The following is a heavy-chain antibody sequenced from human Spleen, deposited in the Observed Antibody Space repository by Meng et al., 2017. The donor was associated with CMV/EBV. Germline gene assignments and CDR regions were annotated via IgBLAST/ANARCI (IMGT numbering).Heavy chain of an antibody. D-gene: IGHD3-10*01. CDR3: ARVSVRWFGDY. CDR2: IYYSGST. V-gene: IGHV4-31*02. J-gene: IGHJ4*02. Sequence: WTVSCGSISSGGYYWSWIRQHPGKGLEWIGYIYYSGSTYYNPSLKSRVTISVDTSKNQFSLKLSSVTAADTAVYYCARVSVRWFGDYWGQGTLVTVSS. CDR1: CGSISSGGYY.